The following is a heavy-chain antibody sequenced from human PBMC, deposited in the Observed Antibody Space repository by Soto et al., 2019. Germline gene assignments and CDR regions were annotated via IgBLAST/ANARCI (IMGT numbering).Heavy chain of an antibody. CDR1: GGSMASYY. J-gene: IGHJ5*02. D-gene: IGHD3-10*01. Sequence: SETLSLTCTVSGGSMASYYWSWIRQTPAKGLEWIGYIYSGGTSQYNPSFKSRVTMSIDPSKNEFSLKLKSVTAADTGIYFCARDGRYYDERGYTHNENWFDPWGQGTRVTVSS. V-gene: IGHV4-59*01. CDR3: ARDGRYYDERGYTHNENWFDP. CDR2: IYSGGTS.